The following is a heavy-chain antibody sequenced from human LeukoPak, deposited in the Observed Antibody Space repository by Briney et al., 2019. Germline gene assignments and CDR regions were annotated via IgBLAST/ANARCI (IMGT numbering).Heavy chain of an antibody. J-gene: IGHJ5*02. CDR2: VVGGGTT. CDR1: GFTFRSYA. D-gene: IGHD5-24*01. CDR3: AKDLHYNDGRWEFDP. V-gene: IGHV3-23*01. Sequence: PGGSLRLSCAASGFTFRSYAMTWVRQAPGKGLEWVSGVVGGGTTYYADSVKGRFTLSKDNSKKTVYLQMNSLRVEDTAIYYCAKDLHYNDGRWEFDPWGQGTLVTVSS.